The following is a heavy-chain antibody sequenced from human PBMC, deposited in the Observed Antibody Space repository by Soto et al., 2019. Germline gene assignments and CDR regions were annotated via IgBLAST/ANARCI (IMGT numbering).Heavy chain of an antibody. CDR1: GGSISSGDYY. D-gene: IGHD2-21*02. Sequence: SETLSLTCTVSGGSISSGDYYWSWIRQPPGKGLEWIGYIYYSGSTYYNPSLKSRVTISVDTSKNQFSLKLSSVTAADTAVYYCARDSLCGGDCYSNDWGQGTLVTVSS. CDR2: IYYSGST. V-gene: IGHV4-30-4*01. J-gene: IGHJ4*02. CDR3: ARDSLCGGDCYSND.